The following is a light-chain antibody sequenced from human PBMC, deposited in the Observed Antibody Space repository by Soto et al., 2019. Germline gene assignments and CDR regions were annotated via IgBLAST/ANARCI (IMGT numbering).Light chain of an antibody. V-gene: IGKV3-15*01. CDR3: QQYNHWPTWT. Sequence: EIVIPQPPATLSVSPGERATLSGRASQRDSCNLAWYQQNPGQAPRPLIYGASTRATGIPARFSGSGSGTEFTLTISSLRSEAFVVYYSQQYNHWPTWTFGQGPKVEIK. J-gene: IGKJ1*01. CDR1: QRDSCN. CDR2: GAS.